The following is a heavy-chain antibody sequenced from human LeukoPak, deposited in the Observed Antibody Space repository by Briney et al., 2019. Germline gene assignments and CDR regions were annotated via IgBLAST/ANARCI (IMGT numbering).Heavy chain of an antibody. CDR3: AREGRNWFDP. CDR1: GYTFTANY. Sequence: ASVKVSCKVSGYTFTANYMHWVRQAPGQGLEWMGRLNPNNGDTTYAQKFQGRVTMTRDTSISTAYMELSSLRSDDTAVYYCAREGRNWFDPWGQGTLVTVSS. J-gene: IGHJ5*02. CDR2: LNPNNGDT. V-gene: IGHV1-2*06.